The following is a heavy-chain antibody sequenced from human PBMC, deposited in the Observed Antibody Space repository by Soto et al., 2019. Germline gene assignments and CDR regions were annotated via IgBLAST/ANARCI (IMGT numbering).Heavy chain of an antibody. V-gene: IGHV4-59*01. J-gene: IGHJ6*02. Sequence: SETLSLTCTVSGGSLSPYYWSWIRQPPGKGLEWIGYISYSGGTSLNPSLKSRVTISVDTSKNQLSLKLNSVTAADTAVYFCARVSLPRGPIPYGMDVWGRGSTVTGSS. CDR2: ISYSGGT. CDR1: GGSLSPYY. CDR3: ARVSLPRGPIPYGMDV. D-gene: IGHD3-10*01.